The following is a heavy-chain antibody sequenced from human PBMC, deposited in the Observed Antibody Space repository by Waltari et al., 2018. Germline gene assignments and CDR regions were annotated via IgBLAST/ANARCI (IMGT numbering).Heavy chain of an antibody. CDR1: GGTFSSYA. CDR3: ARGRLNVDIVATIAFDAFDI. V-gene: IGHV1-69*05. Sequence: QVQLVQSGAEVKKPGSSVKVSCKASGGTFSSYAISWVRPAPGQGLEWMGGIIPIFGTANYAQKFQGRVTITTDESTSTAYMELSSLRSEDTAVYYCARGRLNVDIVATIAFDAFDIWGQGTMVTVSS. J-gene: IGHJ3*02. CDR2: IIPIFGTA. D-gene: IGHD5-12*01.